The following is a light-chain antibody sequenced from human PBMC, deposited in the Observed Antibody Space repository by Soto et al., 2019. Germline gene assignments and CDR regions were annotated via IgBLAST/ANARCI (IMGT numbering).Light chain of an antibody. CDR2: AAS. J-gene: IGKJ5*01. Sequence: TESPGSLCLSPGDRATLSCRASRSFASSYLGWYQQKPGQAPRLLLYAASKRATGIPDRFSGSGSGTDFTLTINRLEPEDSAVYYCQQYGSSPPYTLGQGTRLEI. CDR1: RSFASSY. V-gene: IGKV3-20*01. CDR3: QQYGSSPPYT.